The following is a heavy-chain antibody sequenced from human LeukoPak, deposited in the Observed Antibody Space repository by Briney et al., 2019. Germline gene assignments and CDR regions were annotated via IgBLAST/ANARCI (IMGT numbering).Heavy chain of an antibody. Sequence: PGGSLRLSCAASGFTLDDYGMSWVRQAPGKGLEWVSGINWNGGSTGYADSVKGRFTISRDNAKNSLYLQVNSLRAEDTALYYCARGSSGYYDEHDCWGQGTLVTVSS. J-gene: IGHJ4*02. CDR3: ARGSSGYYDEHDC. CDR1: GFTLDDYG. V-gene: IGHV3-20*04. CDR2: INWNGGST. D-gene: IGHD3-22*01.